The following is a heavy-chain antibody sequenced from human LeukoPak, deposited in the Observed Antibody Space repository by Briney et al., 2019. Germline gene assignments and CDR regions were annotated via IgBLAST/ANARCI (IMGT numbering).Heavy chain of an antibody. CDR1: GFTFSSYG. Sequence: GGSLRLSCAASGFTFSSYGMHWVRQAPGKGLEWVAVISYDGSNKYYADSVKGRFTISRDNSKNTLYLQMNSLRAEDTAVYYCARVSTFYGDHGDLDYWGQGTLVTVSS. J-gene: IGHJ4*02. CDR3: ARVSTFYGDHGDLDY. V-gene: IGHV3-30*03. D-gene: IGHD4-17*01. CDR2: ISYDGSNK.